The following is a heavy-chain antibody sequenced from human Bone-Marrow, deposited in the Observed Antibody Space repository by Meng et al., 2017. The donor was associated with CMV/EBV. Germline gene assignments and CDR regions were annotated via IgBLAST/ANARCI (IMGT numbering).Heavy chain of an antibody. J-gene: IGHJ5*02. CDR2: ISSRGSTI. V-gene: IGHV3-48*03. Sequence: GESLKISCAASGFTLSNYEMNWVRQAPGKGLEWVSYISSRGSTIYYADSVKGRFTISRDNAKNSLYLQMDNLRAEDTAVYYCARDWGRVFAPWGQGNLVHFAS. D-gene: IGHD3-16*01. CDR3: ARDWGRVFAP. CDR1: GFTLSNYE.